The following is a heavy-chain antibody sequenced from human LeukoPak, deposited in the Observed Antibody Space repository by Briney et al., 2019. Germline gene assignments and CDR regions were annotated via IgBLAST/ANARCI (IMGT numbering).Heavy chain of an antibody. CDR2: INTNTGNP. Sequence: GASVKVSCKASGYTFTSYAMNWVRQAPGQGLEWMGWINTNTGNPTYAQGFTGRFVFSLDTSVSTAYLQISSLKAEDTAVYYCARHSRQYQPHGLRYYYYYYMDVWGKGTTVTVSS. CDR1: GYTFTSYA. V-gene: IGHV7-4-1*02. D-gene: IGHD2-2*01. CDR3: ARHSRQYQPHGLRYYYYYYMDV. J-gene: IGHJ6*03.